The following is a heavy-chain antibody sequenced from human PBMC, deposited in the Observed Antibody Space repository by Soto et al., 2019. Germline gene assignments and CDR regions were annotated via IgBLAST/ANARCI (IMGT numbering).Heavy chain of an antibody. CDR2: IYYSGTT. D-gene: IGHD2-21*01. V-gene: IGHV4-39*01. CDR1: GGSIITNYY. CDR3: ARHDWARFYGMDV. Sequence: LSLTCSVSGGSIITNYYWGWIRQPPGKGLEWIWSIYYSGTTYYNPSLKSRVTIFVDTSKSQFSLMLGSVTAADTAVYYCARHDWARFYGMDVWGQGTTVTVSS. J-gene: IGHJ6*02.